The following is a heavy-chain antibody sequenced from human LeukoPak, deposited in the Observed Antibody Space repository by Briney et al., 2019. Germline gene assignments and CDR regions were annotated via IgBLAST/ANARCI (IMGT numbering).Heavy chain of an antibody. CDR2: ISAYNGNT. CDR3: ARVPPVGGTKVYWFDP. J-gene: IGHJ5*02. CDR1: GYTFNSYG. Sequence: EASVKVSCKASGYTFNSYGISWVRQAPGQGLEWMGWISAYNGNTNYAQKLQGRATMTTDTSTSTAYMELRSLRSDDTAVYYCARVPPVGGTKVYWFDPWGQGTLVTVSS. V-gene: IGHV1-18*01. D-gene: IGHD1-26*01.